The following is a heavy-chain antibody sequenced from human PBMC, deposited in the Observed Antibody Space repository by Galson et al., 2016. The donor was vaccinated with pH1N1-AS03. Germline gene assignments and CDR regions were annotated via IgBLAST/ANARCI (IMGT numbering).Heavy chain of an antibody. CDR3: ARGPVSYANYWFPPPDY. CDR1: GFTFSSYA. D-gene: IGHD4/OR15-4a*01. V-gene: IGHV3-64*01. CDR2: ISGNGFST. J-gene: IGHJ4*02. Sequence: CAASGFTFSSYAMFWVRQAPGKGLEYVSAISGNGFSTYYANSVKDRFTVSRDNSKNTLYLQMGSLRVEDMAVYYCARGPVSYANYWFPPPDYWGQGTLVTVSS.